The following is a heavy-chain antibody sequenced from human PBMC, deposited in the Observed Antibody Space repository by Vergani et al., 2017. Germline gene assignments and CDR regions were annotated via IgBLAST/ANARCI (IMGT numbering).Heavy chain of an antibody. CDR2: IHPADSDT. V-gene: IGHV5-51*01. CDR3: ARLYGLDSSGSKYFDY. Sequence: EVQLVQSGAEVKKPGESLKISCQISGYSFTNYWIGWVRQMPGKGLEWMGIIHPADSDTSYSPSFQGQVTISVDKSISTAYLQRSSLRASDSAMYYCARLYGLDSSGSKYFDYWGQGTLVTVSS. D-gene: IGHD3-22*01. CDR1: GYSFTNYW. J-gene: IGHJ4*02.